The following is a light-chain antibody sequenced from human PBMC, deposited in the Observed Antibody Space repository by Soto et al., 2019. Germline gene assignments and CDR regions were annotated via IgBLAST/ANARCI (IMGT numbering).Light chain of an antibody. V-gene: IGKV1-39*01. CDR3: QQSYSSPLT. J-gene: IGKJ4*01. CDR1: QSISSS. CDR2: AAS. Sequence: DIQMTQSPSSLSASVGDRVTIICRASQSISSSLNWYQQKPGKAPKLLIYAASSLQSGVPSRFSGSGSETYFTLTITSLQPEDFATYSCQQSYSSPLTFGGGTKVEIK.